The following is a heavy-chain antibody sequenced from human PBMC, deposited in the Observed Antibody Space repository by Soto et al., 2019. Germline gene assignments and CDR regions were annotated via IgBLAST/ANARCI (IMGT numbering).Heavy chain of an antibody. CDR2: INPNSGGT. CDR3: AIAEERRDGYSCSSYFHYCMDV. CDR1: GYTFTGYY. V-gene: IGHV1-2*04. J-gene: IGHJ6*02. Sequence: ASVKVSCKASGYTFTGYYMHWVRQAPGQGLEWMGWINPNSGGTNYAQKLQGWVTMTRDTSISTAYMELSRLRSDDTAVYYCAIAEERRDGYSCSSYFHYCMDVWGQGTTVTVSS. D-gene: IGHD4-4*01.